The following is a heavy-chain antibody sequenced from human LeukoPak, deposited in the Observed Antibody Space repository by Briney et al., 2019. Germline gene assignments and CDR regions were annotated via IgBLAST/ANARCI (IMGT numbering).Heavy chain of an antibody. CDR1: GGSFSGYY. D-gene: IGHD3-10*01. CDR2: INHSGST. CDR3: ARGVSDYYGSVYYYYYYMDV. J-gene: IGHJ6*03. Sequence: SETLSLTCAVYGGSFSGYYWSWIRQPPGKGLEWIGEINHSGSTNYNPSLKSRVTISVDTSKNQFSLKLSSVTAADTAVYYCARGVSDYYGSVYYYYYYMDVWGKGTTVTVSS. V-gene: IGHV4-34*01.